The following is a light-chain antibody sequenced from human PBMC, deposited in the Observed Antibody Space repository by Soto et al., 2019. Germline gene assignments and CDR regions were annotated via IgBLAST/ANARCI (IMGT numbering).Light chain of an antibody. V-gene: IGKV3-15*01. CDR1: QSVSST. J-gene: IGKJ4*01. CDR2: GAS. Sequence: EVVMTQSPATLSVSPGERATLSCRASQSVSSTLAWYQQKPGQAPRLLIYGASTRATGIPARFSGSGSGTDFTLTISSLQSEDFAVYYCQQYSTWPLTFGGGTKVEIK. CDR3: QQYSTWPLT.